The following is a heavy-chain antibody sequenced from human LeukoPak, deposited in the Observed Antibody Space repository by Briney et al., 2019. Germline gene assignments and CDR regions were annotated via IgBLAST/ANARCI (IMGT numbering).Heavy chain of an antibody. J-gene: IGHJ6*03. CDR3: ARGVRTMVRGVIGLYYYYYYMDV. Sequence: GASVKVSCKASGYTFTSYDINWVRQAPGQGLEWMGGIIPIFGTANYAQEFQGRVTMTRNTSISTAYMELSRLRSEDTAVYYCARGVRTMVRGVIGLYYYYYYMDVWGKGTTVTISS. D-gene: IGHD3-10*01. CDR1: GYTFTSYD. V-gene: IGHV1-8*01. CDR2: IIPIFGTA.